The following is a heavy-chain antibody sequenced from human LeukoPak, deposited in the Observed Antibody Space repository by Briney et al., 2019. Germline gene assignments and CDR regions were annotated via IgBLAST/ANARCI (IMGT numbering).Heavy chain of an antibody. CDR2: LSAYNGNT. CDR3: ARDYDVVVVAAEGTDGMDV. J-gene: IGHJ6*02. V-gene: IGHV1-18*01. Sequence: GASVKVSCKASGYTFTSYGISWVRQAPGQGLEWMGWLSAYNGNTNYAQKLQGRVTMTTDTSTSTAYMELRSLGSDDTAVYYCARDYDVVVVAAEGTDGMDVWGQGTTVTVSS. D-gene: IGHD2-15*01. CDR1: GYTFTSYG.